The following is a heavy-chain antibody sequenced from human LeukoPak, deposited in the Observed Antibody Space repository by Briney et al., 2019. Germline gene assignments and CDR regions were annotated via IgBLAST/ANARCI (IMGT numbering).Heavy chain of an antibody. CDR1: GFTFSSYG. CDR2: ISYDGSNK. CDR3: AKDNGNRGGYYYYYGMDV. J-gene: IGHJ6*02. V-gene: IGHV3-30*18. Sequence: PGGSLRLSCAASGFTFSSYGMHWVRQAPGKGLEWVAVISYDGSNKYYADSVKGRFTISRDNSKNTLYLQMNSLRAEDTAVYYCAKDNGNRGGYYYYYGMDVWGQGTTVTVSS. D-gene: IGHD2-8*01.